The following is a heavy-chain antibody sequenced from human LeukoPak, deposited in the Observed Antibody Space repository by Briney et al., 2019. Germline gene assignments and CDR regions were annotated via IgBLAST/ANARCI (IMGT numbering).Heavy chain of an antibody. CDR3: ASSSESVAGN. Sequence: GGSLRLSCAASGFTFSSYAMHWVRQAPGKGLEWVAVISYDGSNKYYADSVKGRFTISRDNSKNTLYLQMNSLRAEDTAVYYCASSSESVAGNWGQGTLVTVSS. V-gene: IGHV3-30-3*01. CDR1: GFTFSSYA. J-gene: IGHJ4*02. D-gene: IGHD6-19*01. CDR2: ISYDGSNK.